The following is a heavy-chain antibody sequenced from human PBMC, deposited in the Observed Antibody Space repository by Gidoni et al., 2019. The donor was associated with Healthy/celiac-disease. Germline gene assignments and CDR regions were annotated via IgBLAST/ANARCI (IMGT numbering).Heavy chain of an antibody. J-gene: IGHJ5*02. CDR1: GFPFSSYA. V-gene: IGHV3-23*04. D-gene: IGHD2-2*01. CDR3: AKYECQLRQKGDWFDP. Sequence: EVQLVESGGGLVQPGGSLRLSCAASGFPFSSYAMSWVRQATGKGREWVSAISGSGSSTYYADSVKGRFTISRDNSKNTLYLQMNSLRAEDTAVYYCAKYECQLRQKGDWFDPWGQGTLVTVSS. CDR2: ISGSGSST.